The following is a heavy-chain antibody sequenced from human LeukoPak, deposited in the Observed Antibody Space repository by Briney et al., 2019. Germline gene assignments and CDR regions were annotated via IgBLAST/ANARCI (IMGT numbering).Heavy chain of an antibody. CDR3: ARDLRKSAGFDY. V-gene: IGHV3-33*01. CDR2: IWYDGSNK. Sequence: GGSLRLSCAASGFTFSSYGMHWVRQAPGKGLEWVAVIWYDGSNKYYADSVKGRFTISRDNSKNTLYLQMNSLRAEDTAVYYCARDLRKSAGFDYWGQGTLVTVSS. CDR1: GFTFSSYG. J-gene: IGHJ4*02.